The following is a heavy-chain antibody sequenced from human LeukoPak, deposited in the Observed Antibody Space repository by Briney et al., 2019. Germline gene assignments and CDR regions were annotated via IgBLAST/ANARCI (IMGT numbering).Heavy chain of an antibody. V-gene: IGHV4-34*01. CDR1: GGSFSGYY. J-gene: IGHJ1*01. CDR3: ARHSPEQWLVRRTAEYFQH. D-gene: IGHD6-19*01. CDR2: INHSGST. Sequence: SETLSLTCAVYGGSFSGYYWSWIRQPPGKGLECIGEINHSGSTNYNPSLESRVTISVDTSKNQFSLKLSSVTAADTAVYYCARHSPEQWLVRRTAEYFQHWGQGTLVTVSS.